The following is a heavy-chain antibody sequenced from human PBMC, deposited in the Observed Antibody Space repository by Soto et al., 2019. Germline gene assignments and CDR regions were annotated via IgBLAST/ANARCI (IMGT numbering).Heavy chain of an antibody. CDR2: ISAYNGKT. J-gene: IGHJ5*02. CDR1: GYTFTSYG. Sequence: ASVKVSCKASGYTFTSYGMSWVRQAPEQGLEGMGWISAYNGKTNYAQKLQGRVTMTTDPSPSTAYMELRSLRSDDTAVYSCAREKYYDSSGYYSPWRQGTLVTVSS. D-gene: IGHD3-22*01. CDR3: AREKYYDSSGYYSP. V-gene: IGHV1-18*01.